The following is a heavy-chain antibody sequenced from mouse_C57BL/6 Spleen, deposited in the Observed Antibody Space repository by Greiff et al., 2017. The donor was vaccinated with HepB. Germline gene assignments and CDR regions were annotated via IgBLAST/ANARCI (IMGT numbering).Heavy chain of an antibody. V-gene: IGHV1-54*01. CDR1: GYAFTNYL. CDR2: INPGSGGT. D-gene: IGHD2-4*01. J-gene: IGHJ4*01. Sequence: QVQLQQSGAELVRPGTSVKVSCKASGYAFTNYLIEWVKQRPGQGLEWIGVINPGSGGTNYNEKFKGKATLTADKSSSTAYRQLSSLTSEDSAVYFCAAYDYDEGRAMDYWGQGTSVTVSS. CDR3: AAYDYDEGRAMDY.